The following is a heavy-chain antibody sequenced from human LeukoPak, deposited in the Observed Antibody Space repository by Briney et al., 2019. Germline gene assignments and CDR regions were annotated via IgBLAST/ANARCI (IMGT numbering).Heavy chain of an antibody. V-gene: IGHV3-23*01. Sequence: GGSLRLSCAASGFTFSSYAMSWVRQAPGKGLEWVSAISGSGGSTYYADSVKGRFTISRDNSKNTLYLQMDSLRAEDTAVYYCAKDRDIVATIILFDYWGQGTLVTVSS. CDR2: ISGSGGST. CDR3: AKDRDIVATIILFDY. CDR1: GFTFSSYA. D-gene: IGHD5-12*01. J-gene: IGHJ4*02.